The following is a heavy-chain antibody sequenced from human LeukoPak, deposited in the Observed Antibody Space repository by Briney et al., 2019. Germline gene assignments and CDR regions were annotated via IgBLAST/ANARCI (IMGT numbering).Heavy chain of an antibody. J-gene: IGHJ4*02. CDR2: IRYDGSNK. V-gene: IGHV3-30*02. CDR1: GFTFSSYG. Sequence: GGSLRLSCAASGFTFSSYGMHWVRQAPGKGLEWVAFIRYDGSNKYYADSVKGRFTISRDNSKNTLYLQMNSLRAEDTAVYYCAKKPGYYDSSGPEDYFDYWGQGTLVTVSS. D-gene: IGHD3-22*01. CDR3: AKKPGYYDSSGPEDYFDY.